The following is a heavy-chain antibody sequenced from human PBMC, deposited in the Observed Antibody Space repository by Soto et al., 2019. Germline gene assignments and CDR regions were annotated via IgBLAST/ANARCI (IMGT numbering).Heavy chain of an antibody. Sequence: ESGPTLVNPTQTLTLTCTFSGFSLSSGGMCVSWIRQPPGKALEWIARIDWDDDKYYRRTLKTRLSISKDTSKNQVILTMTNMDPVDTATYYCARTPRYCSGGSCYPWAFDVWGQGTEVTVSS. CDR2: IDWDDDK. CDR1: GFSLSSGGMC. CDR3: ARTPRYCSGGSCYPWAFDV. J-gene: IGHJ3*01. V-gene: IGHV2-70*10. D-gene: IGHD2-15*01.